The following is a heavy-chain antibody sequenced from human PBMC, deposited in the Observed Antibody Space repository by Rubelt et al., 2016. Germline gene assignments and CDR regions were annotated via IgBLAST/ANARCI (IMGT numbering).Heavy chain of an antibody. D-gene: IGHD3-10*01. Sequence: EVQLVESGGGLVQPGGSLRLSCAASGLTFSSYAMNWVRQAPGKGLEWVGRSRSKANSYTTEYAASVKGRFTISRDDSKNARYLQMNSLKTEETAVYYGAKSFPSGTYYFDAWGQGTLVTVSS. CDR3: AKSFPSGTYYFDA. CDR2: SRSKANSYTT. CDR1: GLTFSSYA. V-gene: IGHV3-72*01. J-gene: IGHJ4*02.